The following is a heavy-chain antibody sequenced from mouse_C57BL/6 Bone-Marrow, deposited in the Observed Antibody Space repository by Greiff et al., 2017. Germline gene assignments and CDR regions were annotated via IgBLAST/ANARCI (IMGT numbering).Heavy chain of an antibody. CDR1: GYTFTSYT. D-gene: IGHD1-1*01. V-gene: IGHV1-4*01. CDR3: ARGAITTVVADWYFDV. J-gene: IGHJ1*03. CDR2: INPSSGYT. Sequence: QVQLKESGAELARPGASVKMSCKASGYTFTSYTMHWVKQRPGQGLEWIGYINPSSGYTKYNQKFKDKATLTADKSSSTAYMQLSSLTSEASAVYYCARGAITTVVADWYFDVWGTGTTVTVSS.